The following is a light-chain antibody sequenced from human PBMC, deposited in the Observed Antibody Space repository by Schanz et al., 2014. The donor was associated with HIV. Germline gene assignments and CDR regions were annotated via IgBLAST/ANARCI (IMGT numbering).Light chain of an antibody. V-gene: IGKV4-1*01. J-gene: IGKJ1*01. CDR2: WAS. CDR1: QSVLYSSNNRNY. CDR3: HQYLRPPLM. Sequence: DIVMTQSPDSLAVSLGERATINCKSSQSVLYSSNNRNYLSWYQKKPGQPPKLLIYWASIRESGVPDRFSGSGSGTEFTLTINSLQAEDVAVYYCHQYLRPPLMFGQGTKVEIK.